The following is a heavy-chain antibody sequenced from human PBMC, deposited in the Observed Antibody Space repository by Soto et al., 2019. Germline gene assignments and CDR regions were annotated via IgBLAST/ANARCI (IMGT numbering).Heavy chain of an antibody. CDR3: ASGYDSHFDY. D-gene: IGHD5-12*01. Sequence: ASVKVSCKASGYTYISYSMHWVRQAPGQGLEWMGIINPSGGSTSYAQKFQGRVTMTRDTSTSTVYMELSSLRSEDTAVDYCASGYDSHFDYWGQGTLVTVSS. V-gene: IGHV1-46*01. J-gene: IGHJ4*02. CDR2: INPSGGST. CDR1: GYTYISYS.